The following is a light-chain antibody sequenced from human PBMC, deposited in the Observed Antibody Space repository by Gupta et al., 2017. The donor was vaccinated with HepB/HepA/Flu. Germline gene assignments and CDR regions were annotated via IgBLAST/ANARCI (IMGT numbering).Light chain of an antibody. J-gene: IGKJ1*01. V-gene: IGKV1-39*01. CDR1: QSISSY. CDR3: QRSYSTPWT. Sequence: DIQMTQSPSSLPASVGDRVTITCRASQSISSYLNWYQQKPGKAPKLLIYAASSLQSGVPSRFSGSGSGTDFTLTISSLQPEDFATYYCQRSYSTPWTFGQGTKVEIK. CDR2: AAS.